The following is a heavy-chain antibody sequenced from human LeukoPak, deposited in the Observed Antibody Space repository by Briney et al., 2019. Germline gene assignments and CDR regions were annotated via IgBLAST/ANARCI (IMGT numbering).Heavy chain of an antibody. CDR3: AKVGGYGDFWSY. CDR1: GFTFSSYG. CDR2: ISGSGGST. D-gene: IGHD4-17*01. V-gene: IGHV3-23*01. J-gene: IGHJ4*02. Sequence: PGGSLRLSCAASGFTFSSYGMSWVRQAPGKGLEWVSAISGSGGSTYYADSVKGRFTISRDNSKNTLYLQMNSLRAEDTAVYYCAKVGGYGDFWSYWGQGTLVTVSS.